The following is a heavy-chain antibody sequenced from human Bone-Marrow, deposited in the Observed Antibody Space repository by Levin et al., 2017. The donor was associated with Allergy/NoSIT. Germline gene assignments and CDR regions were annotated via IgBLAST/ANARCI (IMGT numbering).Heavy chain of an antibody. CDR1: GGSFSGYY. J-gene: IGHJ4*02. CDR3: ARGSSSSPHY. Sequence: ESLKISCAVYGGSFSGYYWSWIRQPPGKGLEWIGEINHSGSTNYNPSLKSRVTISVDTSKNQFSLKLSSVTAADTAVYYCARGSSSSPHYWGQGTLVTVSS. CDR2: INHSGST. V-gene: IGHV4-34*01. D-gene: IGHD6-13*01.